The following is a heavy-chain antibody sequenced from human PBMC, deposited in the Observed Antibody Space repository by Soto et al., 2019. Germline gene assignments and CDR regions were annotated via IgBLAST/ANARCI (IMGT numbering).Heavy chain of an antibody. CDR2: ISAYNGNT. D-gene: IGHD3-16*02. J-gene: IGHJ4*02. CDR3: ARDPGRPRGSYRFPYFDY. Sequence: ASVKVSCKASGYTFTSYGISWVRQAPGQGLEWMGWISAYNGNTNYAQKLQGRVTMTTDTSTSTAYMELRSLRSDDTAVYYCARDPGRPRGSYRFPYFDYWGQGTLVTVSS. CDR1: GYTFTSYG. V-gene: IGHV1-18*01.